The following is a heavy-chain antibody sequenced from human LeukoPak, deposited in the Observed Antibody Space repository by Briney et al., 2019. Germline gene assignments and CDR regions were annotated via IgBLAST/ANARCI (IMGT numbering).Heavy chain of an antibody. D-gene: IGHD1-26*01. CDR2: TRNEANDYTT. J-gene: IGHJ4*02. Sequence: GGSLSLSCAASGFTFNDHFMDWVRQAPGKGLEWVGRTRNEANDYTTEYAASVRGRFTISRDDSRNSLYLQMNSLQTEDTAVYYCARERNSGSYFLGSFDYWGQGTLVTVSS. CDR1: GFTFNDHF. V-gene: IGHV3-72*01. CDR3: ARERNSGSYFLGSFDY.